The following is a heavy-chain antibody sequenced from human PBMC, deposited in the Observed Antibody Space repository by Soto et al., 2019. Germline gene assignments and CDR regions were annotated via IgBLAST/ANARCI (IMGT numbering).Heavy chain of an antibody. Sequence: GGSLRLSCAASGFTFSSYSMNWVRQAPGKGLEWVSSISSSSSYIYYADSVKGRFTISRDNAKNSLYLQMNSLRAEDTAVYYCARWPLTGDTRGTFDYWGQGTLVTVSS. CDR3: ARWPLTGDTRGTFDY. CDR2: ISSSSSYI. CDR1: GFTFSSYS. J-gene: IGHJ4*02. D-gene: IGHD7-27*01. V-gene: IGHV3-21*01.